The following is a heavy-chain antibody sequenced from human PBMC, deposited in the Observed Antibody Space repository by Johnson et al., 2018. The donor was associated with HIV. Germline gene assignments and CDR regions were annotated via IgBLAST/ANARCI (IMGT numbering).Heavy chain of an antibody. Sequence: VQLVESGGGLVQPGGSLRLSCAASGFTVSSNYMSWVRQAPGKGLEWVAVISYAGSNKYYADSVKGRFTISRDNAKNSLYLQMNSLRAEDTAVYYCARVAYYDSSGYLGVYAFDIWGQGTMVTVSS. CDR2: ISYAGSNK. J-gene: IGHJ3*02. CDR3: ARVAYYDSSGYLGVYAFDI. CDR1: GFTVSSNY. V-gene: IGHV3-30-3*01. D-gene: IGHD3-22*01.